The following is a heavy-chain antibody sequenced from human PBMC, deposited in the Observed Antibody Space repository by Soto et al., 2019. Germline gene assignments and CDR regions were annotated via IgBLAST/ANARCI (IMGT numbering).Heavy chain of an antibody. CDR3: GRSSQWLVGGLDY. J-gene: IGHJ4*02. CDR1: GFTFSSYN. CDR2: ISSSSSTI. V-gene: IGHV3-48*01. D-gene: IGHD6-19*01. Sequence: EVQLVESGGGLVQPGGSLRLSCAASGFTFSSYNMNWVRQAPGKGREWVSYISSSSSTIYYADSVKGRFTISRDNAKNSLYLQMNSLRAEDTAVYYCGRSSQWLVGGLDYWGQGTLVTVSS.